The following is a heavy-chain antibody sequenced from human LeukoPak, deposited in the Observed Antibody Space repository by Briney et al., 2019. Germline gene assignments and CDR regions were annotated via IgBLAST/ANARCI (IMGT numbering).Heavy chain of an antibody. J-gene: IGHJ4*02. CDR2: IRYDGSKE. Sequence: GGSLRLSCAASGFTFSSCGMHWVRQAPGKGLEWVAFIRYDGSKEYYADSVKGRFTISRDNSKNTLYLQMNSLKTEDTAVYYCAKDSRYYYVDYWGQGTLVTVSS. D-gene: IGHD1-14*01. V-gene: IGHV3-30*02. CDR3: AKDSRYYYVDY. CDR1: GFTFSSCG.